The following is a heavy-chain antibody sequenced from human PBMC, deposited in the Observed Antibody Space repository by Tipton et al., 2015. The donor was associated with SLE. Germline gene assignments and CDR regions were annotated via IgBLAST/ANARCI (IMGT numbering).Heavy chain of an antibody. V-gene: IGHV4-59*01. CDR1: GGSIRSNY. Sequence: TLSLTCTVSGGSIRSNYWSWIRQSPGQGLEWIGHIYSSGNTNYSPSLQGRVTILVDTSKNQVSLKLSSVTAADTAVYYCARSHYDFLSGYFSTGPNYYYMDVWGKGTTVTVSS. CDR3: ARSHYDFLSGYFSTGPNYYYMDV. CDR2: IYSSGNT. J-gene: IGHJ6*03. D-gene: IGHD3-3*01.